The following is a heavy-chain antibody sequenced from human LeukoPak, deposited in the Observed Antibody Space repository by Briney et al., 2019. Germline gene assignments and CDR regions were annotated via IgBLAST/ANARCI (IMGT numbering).Heavy chain of an antibody. D-gene: IGHD2-2*01. CDR3: VKESTTSWLFDY. CDR2: ISYDGSNK. J-gene: IGHJ4*02. Sequence: GGSLRLSCAASGFTFSSYGMHWVRQAPGKGLEWVAVISYDGSNKYYADSVKGRFTISRDNSKNTLYLQMSSLRVEDMAVYYCVKESTTSWLFDYWGQGTLVIVSS. CDR1: GFTFSSYG. V-gene: IGHV3-30*18.